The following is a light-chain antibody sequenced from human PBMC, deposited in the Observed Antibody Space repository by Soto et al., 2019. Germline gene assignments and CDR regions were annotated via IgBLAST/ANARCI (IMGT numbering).Light chain of an antibody. CDR1: QSVSSSY. CDR2: GAS. J-gene: IGKJ3*01. Sequence: EIVLTQSPGTLSLSPGERATLSCRASQSVSSSYLAWLQQKPGQTPRLLIYGASSRATGIPDRFSGSGSGTDFTLTISRLAPEDFAVYYCQQWFTFRPGTKVDLK. V-gene: IGKV3-20*01. CDR3: QQWFT.